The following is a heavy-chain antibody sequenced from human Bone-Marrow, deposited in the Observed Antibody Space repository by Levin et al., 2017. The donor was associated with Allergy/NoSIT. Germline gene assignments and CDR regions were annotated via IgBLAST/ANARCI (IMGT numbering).Heavy chain of an antibody. D-gene: IGHD4-17*01. CDR3: AKDLYGDYLDY. J-gene: IGHJ4*02. V-gene: IGHV3-30*18. CDR1: GFTFSSYG. CDR2: ISYDGSNK. Sequence: LSLTCAASGFTFSSYGMHWVRQAPGKGLEWVAVISYDGSNKYYADSVKGRFTISRDNSKNTLYLQMNSLRAEDTAVYYCAKDLYGDYLDYWGQGTLVTVSS.